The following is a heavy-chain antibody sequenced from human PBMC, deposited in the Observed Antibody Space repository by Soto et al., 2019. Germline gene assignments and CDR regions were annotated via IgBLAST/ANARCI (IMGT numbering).Heavy chain of an antibody. CDR2: IRSKAYGGTT. CDR1: GFTFGDYA. D-gene: IGHD3-22*01. V-gene: IGHV3-49*03. Sequence: GGSLRLSCTASGFTFGDYAMSWFRQAPGKGLEWVGFIRSKAYGGTTEYAASVKGRFTISRDDSKSIAYLQMNSLKTEDTAVYYCTRETRRYYYDSSGYYDYWGQGTLVTVSS. J-gene: IGHJ4*02. CDR3: TRETRRYYYDSSGYYDY.